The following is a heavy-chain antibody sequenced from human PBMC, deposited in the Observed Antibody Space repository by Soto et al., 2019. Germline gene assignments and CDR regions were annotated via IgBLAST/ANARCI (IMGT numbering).Heavy chain of an antibody. CDR1: GFSLSNARMG. CDR3: ARIRKAVAGTGWFDP. D-gene: IGHD6-19*01. CDR2: IFSNDEK. J-gene: IGHJ5*02. Sequence: QVTLKESGPVLVKPTETLTLTCTVSGFSLSNARMGVSWIRQPPGKALEWLAHIFSNDEKSYSTSLKSRLTTSKDTSKSQVVLTKTNMDPVDTATYHCARIRKAVAGTGWFDPWGQGTLVTVSS. V-gene: IGHV2-26*01.